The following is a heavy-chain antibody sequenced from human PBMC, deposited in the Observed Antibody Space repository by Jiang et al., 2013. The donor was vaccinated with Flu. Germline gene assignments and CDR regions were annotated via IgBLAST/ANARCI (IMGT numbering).Heavy chain of an antibody. CDR2: ISGGGSST. CDR3: AKSSSAVTFYYYYGLTS. Sequence: VQLLESGGGLAQPGGSLRLSCAASGFTFGSYAMSWVRQAPGKGLEWVSTISGGGSSTYYADSVKGRFTISRDNSKNTLYLQMNSLRAEDTAVYYCAKSSSAVTFYYYYGLTSGAKGPRSPSP. J-gene: IGHJ6*02. D-gene: IGHD6-19*01. V-gene: IGHV3-23*01. CDR1: GFTFGSYA.